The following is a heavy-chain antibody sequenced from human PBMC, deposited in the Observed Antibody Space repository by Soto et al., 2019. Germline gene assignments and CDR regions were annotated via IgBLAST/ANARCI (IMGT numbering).Heavy chain of an antibody. Sequence: PGGSLRLSCAASGFTFSDYYMSWVRQAPGKGLEWVSYISSSGSTIYYADSVKGRFTISRDNAKNTLYLQMNSLRAEDTAVYYCARAPDTAMVPYYFDYWGQGTLVTVSS. V-gene: IGHV3-11*04. CDR1: GFTFSDYY. CDR3: ARAPDTAMVPYYFDY. D-gene: IGHD5-18*01. CDR2: ISSSGSTI. J-gene: IGHJ4*02.